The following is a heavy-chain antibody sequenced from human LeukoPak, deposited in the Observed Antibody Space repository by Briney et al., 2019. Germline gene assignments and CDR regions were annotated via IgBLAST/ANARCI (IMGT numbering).Heavy chain of an antibody. CDR1: GGSISSSNW. CDR2: IYHSGST. V-gene: IGHV4-4*02. D-gene: IGHD6-13*01. Sequence: NSSGTLSLTCAVSGGSISSSNWWSWVRQPPGKGLEWIGEIYHSGSTNYNPSLKSRVTISVDKSKNQFSLKLSSVTAADTAVYYCARHRAFYSSSWLFDYWGQGTLVTVSS. J-gene: IGHJ4*02. CDR3: ARHRAFYSSSWLFDY.